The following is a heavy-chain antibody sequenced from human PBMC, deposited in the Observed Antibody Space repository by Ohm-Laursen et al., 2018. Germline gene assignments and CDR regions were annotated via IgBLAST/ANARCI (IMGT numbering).Heavy chain of an antibody. CDR1: GFTFDDYA. J-gene: IGHJ5*02. CDR2: ISWNSGSI. Sequence: SLRLSCAASGFTFDDYAMHWVRQAPGKGPEWVSGISWNSGSIGYADSVKGRFTISRDNAKNSLYLQMNSLRAEDTAVYYCARAPYSSPYNWFDPWGQGTLVTVSS. CDR3: ARAPYSSPYNWFDP. V-gene: IGHV3-9*01. D-gene: IGHD6-6*01.